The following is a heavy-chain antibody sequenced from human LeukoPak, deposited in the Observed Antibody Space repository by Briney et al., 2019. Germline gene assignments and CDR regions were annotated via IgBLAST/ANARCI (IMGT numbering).Heavy chain of an antibody. CDR1: GYSFSSYW. J-gene: IGHJ4*02. D-gene: IGHD3-10*01. CDR2: IYPSDSDI. Sequence: GESLKISCKGSGYSFSSYWIAWVRQMPGKGLEWMGIIYPSDSDIKYSPSFQGQVIISADKSSSTAYLQWSSLKASDTAMYYCTRGPMGLNWGQGTLVTVSS. CDR3: TRGPMGLN. V-gene: IGHV5-51*01.